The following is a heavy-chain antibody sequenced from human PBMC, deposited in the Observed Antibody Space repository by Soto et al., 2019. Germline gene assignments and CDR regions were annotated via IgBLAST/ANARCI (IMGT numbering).Heavy chain of an antibody. J-gene: IGHJ4*02. Sequence: PSETLSLTCTVSGGSISSSSYYWGWIRQPPGKGLEWIGSIYYSGSTYYNPSLKSRVTISVDTSKNQFSLKLSSVTAADTAVYYCARHCQWLEEDYFDYWGQGTLVTVSS. CDR2: IYYSGST. CDR1: GGSISSSSYY. CDR3: ARHCQWLEEDYFDY. V-gene: IGHV4-39*01. D-gene: IGHD6-19*01.